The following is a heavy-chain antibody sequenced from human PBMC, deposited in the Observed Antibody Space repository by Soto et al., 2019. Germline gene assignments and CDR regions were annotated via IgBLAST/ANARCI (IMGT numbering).Heavy chain of an antibody. J-gene: IGHJ4*02. V-gene: IGHV3-23*01. Sequence: GGSLRLSCAASGFTFSSYAMSWVRQAPGKGLEWVTAISGSGGSTYYADSGKGRFTITRDNSKNTLYLQMNSLRAEDTAGYYCAKDEEDSYGYFDYWGQGTLVTVSS. D-gene: IGHD5-18*01. CDR3: AKDEEDSYGYFDY. CDR1: GFTFSSYA. CDR2: ISGSGGST.